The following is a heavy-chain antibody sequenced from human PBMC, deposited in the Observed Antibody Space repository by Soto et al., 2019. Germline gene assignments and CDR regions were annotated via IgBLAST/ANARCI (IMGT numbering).Heavy chain of an antibody. J-gene: IGHJ6*02. CDR1: GFTFSGYG. CDR2: IWYDGSHS. Sequence: GGSLRLSCTASGFTFSGYGMHWVRQAPGEGLEWVAVIWYDGSHSYYAESVKGRFTISRDTSKNTLYLQMNSLRGEDTAVYYCARETSSSDYGDLDVWGQGNTVTVSS. D-gene: IGHD6-13*01. CDR3: ARETSSSDYGDLDV. V-gene: IGHV3-33*01.